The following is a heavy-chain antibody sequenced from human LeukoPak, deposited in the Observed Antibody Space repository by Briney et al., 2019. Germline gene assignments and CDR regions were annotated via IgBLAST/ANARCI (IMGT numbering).Heavy chain of an antibody. Sequence: SETLSLTCTVSGGSISSGGYFWSWIRQPPGKGLEWIGYIYHSGSTYYNPSLKSRVTISVDRSKNQFSLKLSSVTAADTAVYYCARDILGDCSSTSCPPAWGQGTLVTVSS. V-gene: IGHV4-30-2*01. CDR3: ARDILGDCSSTSCPPA. J-gene: IGHJ5*02. CDR2: IYHSGST. D-gene: IGHD2-2*01. CDR1: GGSISSGGYF.